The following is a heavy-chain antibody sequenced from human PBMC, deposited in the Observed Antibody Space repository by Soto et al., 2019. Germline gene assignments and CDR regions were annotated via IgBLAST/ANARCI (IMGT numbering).Heavy chain of an antibody. V-gene: IGHV4-61*01. Sequence: SETLSLTCTVSGGSVSSGSYYWSWIRQPPGKGLEWIGYIYYSGSTNYNPSLKSRVTTSVDTSKNQFSLKLSSVTAADTAVYYCARGLYSSGWYAIDYWGQGTLVTVSS. CDR3: ARGLYSSGWYAIDY. CDR2: IYYSGST. CDR1: GGSVSSGSYY. J-gene: IGHJ4*02. D-gene: IGHD6-19*01.